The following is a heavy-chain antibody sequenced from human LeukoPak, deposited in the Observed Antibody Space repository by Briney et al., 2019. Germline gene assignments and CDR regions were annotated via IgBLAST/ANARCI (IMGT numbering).Heavy chain of an antibody. CDR1: GGSISSYY. Sequence: SETLSLTCAVSGGSISSYYWSWIRQPAGKGLEWIGRIYSTGSTNYNPSLKSRVTMSVDTSKNQFSLRLRSVTAADTAVYYCARQIASAGSAGFDFWGQGALVTVSS. CDR2: IYSTGST. D-gene: IGHD6-13*01. CDR3: ARQIASAGSAGFDF. J-gene: IGHJ4*02. V-gene: IGHV4-4*07.